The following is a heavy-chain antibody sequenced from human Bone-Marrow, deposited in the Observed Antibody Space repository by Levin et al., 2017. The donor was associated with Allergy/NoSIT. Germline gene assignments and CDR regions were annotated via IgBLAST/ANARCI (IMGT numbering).Heavy chain of an antibody. J-gene: IGHJ5*02. CDR2: IDTSGST. V-gene: IGHV4-61*02. D-gene: IGHD1-1*01. CDR1: GGSISSGSFY. CDR3: ARRRCSWNDLCWFAP. Sequence: LRLSCTVSGGSISSGSFYWSWIRQPAGKGLEWIGRIDTSGSTDYNPSLESRVTISIDTSKNQFSLKLNSVTAADTAVYYCARRRCSWNDLCWFAPWGQGTLVTVSS.